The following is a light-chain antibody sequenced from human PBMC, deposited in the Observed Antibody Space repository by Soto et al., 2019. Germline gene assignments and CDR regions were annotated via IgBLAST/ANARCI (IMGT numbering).Light chain of an antibody. CDR3: QQYGTSPVT. CDR1: QGVRYNY. CDR2: AAA. J-gene: IGKJ4*01. V-gene: IGKV3-20*01. Sequence: EILLTQSPGXLSLSPSETATLSCRASQGVRYNYLAWYQQRPGQPPRLLIYAAASRASGIPDRFSGSVSGTDFTLTIRSLEPEDFAVYFCQQYGTSPVTFGGGTKVEI.